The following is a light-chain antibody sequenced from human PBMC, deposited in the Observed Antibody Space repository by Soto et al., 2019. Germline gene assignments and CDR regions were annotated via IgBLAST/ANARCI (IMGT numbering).Light chain of an antibody. CDR2: RAS. Sequence: SPCTLSLSQGERATLSCRASQDISSNLAWYQQKLGQAPRLFIFRASSRATGIPARFSGSGSGTEFNMTISSLQSEDFAVYYCQQYNNWLRATFGGGTKVDIK. CDR3: QQYNNWLRAT. CDR1: QDISSN. J-gene: IGKJ4*01. V-gene: IGKV3-15*01.